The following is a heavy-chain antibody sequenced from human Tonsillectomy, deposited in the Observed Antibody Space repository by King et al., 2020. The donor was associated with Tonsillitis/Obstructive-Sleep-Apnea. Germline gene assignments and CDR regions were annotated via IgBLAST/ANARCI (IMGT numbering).Heavy chain of an antibody. Sequence: VQLVESGGGLVQPGGSLRLSCAASGFTFSSYAMSWVRQAPGKGLEWVSAISGSGGSTYYADSVKGRFTISRDNSKNTLYLQMNSLRAEDTAVYYCAKDIGASSVWYVCDVYSFDICSQATMVTVSS. CDR2: ISGSGGST. D-gene: IGHD6-19*01. CDR3: AKDIGASSVWYVCDVYSFDI. J-gene: IGHJ3*02. V-gene: IGHV3-23*04. CDR1: GFTFSSYA.